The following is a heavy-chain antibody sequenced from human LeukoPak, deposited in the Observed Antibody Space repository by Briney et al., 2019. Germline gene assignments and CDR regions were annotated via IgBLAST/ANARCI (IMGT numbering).Heavy chain of an antibody. CDR3: ARAPGPYCSGGSCYGLDY. V-gene: IGHV1-69*13. D-gene: IGHD2-15*01. CDR1: GGTFSSYA. CDR2: IIPIFGTA. Sequence: GASVKVSCKASGGTFSSYAISWVRQAPGQGLEWMGGIIPIFGTANYAQKFQGRVTITADESTSTAYVELSSLRSEDTAVYYCARAPGPYCSGGSCYGLDYWGQGTLVTVSS. J-gene: IGHJ4*02.